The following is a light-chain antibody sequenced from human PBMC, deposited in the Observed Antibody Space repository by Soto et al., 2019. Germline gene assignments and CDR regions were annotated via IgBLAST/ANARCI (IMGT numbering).Light chain of an antibody. CDR3: QSYDSSAPVV. CDR2: EDN. J-gene: IGLJ2*01. Sequence: NFMLTQPHSVSESPGKTVTISCTRSSGSIASNYVQWYQQRPGSAPTTVIYEDNQRPSGVPDRFSDSIDSSSNSASLTISGLKTEDEADYYCQSYDSSAPVVFGGGTKLTVL. V-gene: IGLV6-57*04. CDR1: SGSIASNY.